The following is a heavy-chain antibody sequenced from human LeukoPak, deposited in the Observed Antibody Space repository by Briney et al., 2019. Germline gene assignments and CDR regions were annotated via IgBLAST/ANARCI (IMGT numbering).Heavy chain of an antibody. J-gene: IGHJ4*02. Sequence: ASVKVSCKASDYTFTNYGISWVRRAPGQGLDYMGWISAYNGNTNYAQNLQGRVTMTTETSTSTAYMELRSLRSDDTAVYYCARHYYDSSAYPFDYWGQGTLVTVSS. CDR1: DYTFTNYG. D-gene: IGHD3-22*01. CDR2: ISAYNGNT. V-gene: IGHV1-18*01. CDR3: ARHYYDSSAYPFDY.